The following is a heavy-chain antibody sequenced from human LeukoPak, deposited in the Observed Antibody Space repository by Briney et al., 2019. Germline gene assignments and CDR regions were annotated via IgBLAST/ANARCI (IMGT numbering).Heavy chain of an antibody. V-gene: IGHV3-23*01. D-gene: IGHD5-12*01. CDR1: GFTLRSYD. CDR2: TSGSGGNT. Sequence: PRGSLRLSCAASGFTLRSYDMSWVRQAPGKGLEWVAATSGSGGNTYYADSVKGRFTISRDNSKNTLYLQMNSLRAEDTAVYYCAKEYSGYDFDYWGQGTLVTVSS. CDR3: AKEYSGYDFDY. J-gene: IGHJ4*02.